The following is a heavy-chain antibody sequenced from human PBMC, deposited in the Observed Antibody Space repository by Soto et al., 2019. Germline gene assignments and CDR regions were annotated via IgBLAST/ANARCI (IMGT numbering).Heavy chain of an antibody. J-gene: IGHJ4*02. V-gene: IGHV3-30*03. Sequence: QVQLVESGGGVVQPGRSLRLYWAASGFTVSSYGMHWVRQAPGKGLEWVAVISRDGGTKYYADSVKGRFTISRDNSRNTLFLEMNSLRGDDMAVYYCTGEVASGYWGQGTLVTVSS. D-gene: IGHD2-8*02. CDR3: TGEVASGY. CDR2: ISRDGGTK. CDR1: GFTVSSYG.